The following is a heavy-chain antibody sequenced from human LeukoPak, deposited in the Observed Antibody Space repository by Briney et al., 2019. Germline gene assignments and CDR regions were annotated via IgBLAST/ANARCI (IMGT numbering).Heavy chain of an antibody. V-gene: IGHV3-21*01. CDR3: ARATEGITIFGVVITDFDY. Sequence: PGGSLRLSCAPSGFTFSSYSMNWVRQAPGKGREWVSSISISSSYIYYADSVKGRFTISRDNAKNSLYLQMNSLRAEDTAVYYCARATEGITIFGVVITDFDYWGQGTLVTVSS. J-gene: IGHJ4*02. D-gene: IGHD3-3*01. CDR1: GFTFSSYS. CDR2: ISISSSYI.